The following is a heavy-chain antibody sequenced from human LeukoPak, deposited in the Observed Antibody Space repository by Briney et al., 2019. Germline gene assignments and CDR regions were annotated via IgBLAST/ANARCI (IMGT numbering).Heavy chain of an antibody. CDR3: ATPTRGGIAITGTLGH. CDR1: GGAFTGDY. J-gene: IGHJ4*02. CDR2: INHSGAT. V-gene: IGHV4-34*01. D-gene: IGHD1-7*01. Sequence: KSSDTLSLTFAGSGGAFTGDYWSWIRQPPRKGLEWIGEINHSGATNYHPPLKSRVTISVDTSKNQFSLRLTSVSAADTGVYYCATPTRGGIAITGTLGHWGQGTQVTASS.